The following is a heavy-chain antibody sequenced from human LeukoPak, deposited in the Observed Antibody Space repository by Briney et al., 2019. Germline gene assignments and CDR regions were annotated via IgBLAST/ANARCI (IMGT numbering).Heavy chain of an antibody. J-gene: IGHJ4*02. CDR2: IYTSGST. V-gene: IGHV4-61*02. Sequence: SQTLSLTCTVSGGSISSYSYYGSWIRQPAGKGLEWIGRIYTSGSTDYNPSLKSRVTISRDTSKNEFSLKLSSVTAADTAVYYCARDSPPAYCSGGSCYFDYWGQGTLVTVSS. CDR1: GGSISSYSYY. CDR3: ARDSPPAYCSGGSCYFDY. D-gene: IGHD2-15*01.